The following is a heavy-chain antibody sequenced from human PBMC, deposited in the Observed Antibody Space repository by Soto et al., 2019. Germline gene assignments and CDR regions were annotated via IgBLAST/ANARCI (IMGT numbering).Heavy chain of an antibody. D-gene: IGHD4-17*01. CDR1: GFTFSSYG. CDR2: ISYDGSNK. J-gene: IGHJ4*02. V-gene: IGHV3-30*18. CDR3: AKRTTVTPNFDY. Sequence: GGSLRLSCAASGFTFSSYGMHWVRQAPGKGLEWVAVISYDGSNKYYVDSVKGRFTISRDNSKNTLYLQMNSLRAEDTAVYYCAKRTTVTPNFDYWGQGTLVTVSS.